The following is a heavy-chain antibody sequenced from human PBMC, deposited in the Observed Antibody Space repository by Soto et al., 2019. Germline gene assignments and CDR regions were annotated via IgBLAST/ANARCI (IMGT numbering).Heavy chain of an antibody. CDR1: GGTFISYA. CDR2: IIPIFGTA. V-gene: IGHV1-69*01. D-gene: IGHD6-13*01. Sequence: VKVGCRASGGTFISYAIIWVRRAPGQGLEWMGGIIPIFGTANYAQKFQGRVTITADESTSTAYMELSSLRSEDTAVYYCARDRAEAGVVGAFDIWGQGTMVTVSS. CDR3: ARDRAEAGVVGAFDI. J-gene: IGHJ3*02.